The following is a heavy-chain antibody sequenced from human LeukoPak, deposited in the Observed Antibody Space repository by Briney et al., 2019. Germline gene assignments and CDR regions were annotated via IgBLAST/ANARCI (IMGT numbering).Heavy chain of an antibody. D-gene: IGHD3-22*01. V-gene: IGHV5-51*01. CDR1: GYSFTSYW. CDR2: IYPGDSDT. CDR3: ARLAYSDYYDSSGLDY. J-gene: IGHJ4*02. Sequence: GESLKISCKGSGYSFTSYWIGWVRQMPGKGLEWMGIIYPGDSDTRYSPSFQGQVTISADKSISTAYLQWSSLKASDTAMHYCARLAYSDYYDSSGLDYWGQGTLVTVSS.